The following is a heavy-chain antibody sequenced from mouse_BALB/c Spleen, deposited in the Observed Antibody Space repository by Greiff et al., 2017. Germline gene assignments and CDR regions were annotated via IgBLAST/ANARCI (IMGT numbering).Heavy chain of an antibody. J-gene: IGHJ3*01. CDR1: GYSFTGYF. Sequence: EVQRVESGPELVKPGASVKISCKASGYSFTGYFMNWVMQSHGKSLEWIGRINPYNGDTFYNQKFKGKATLTVDKSSSTAHMELRSLASEDSAVYYCAREDYDRFAYWGQGTLVTVSA. D-gene: IGHD2-4*01. CDR2: INPYNGDT. CDR3: AREDYDRFAY. V-gene: IGHV1-20*02.